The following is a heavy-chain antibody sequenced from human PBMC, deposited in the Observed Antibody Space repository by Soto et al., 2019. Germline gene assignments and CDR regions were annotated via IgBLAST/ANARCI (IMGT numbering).Heavy chain of an antibody. Sequence: SETLSLTCAVSGYSISSGYYWGWIRQPPGKGLEWIGSIYHSGSTYYNPSPKSRVTISVDTSKNQFSLKLSSVTAADTAVYYCASGVVVTLFDYWGQGTLVTVSS. V-gene: IGHV4-38-2*01. CDR3: ASGVVVTLFDY. CDR1: GYSISSGYY. CDR2: IYHSGST. J-gene: IGHJ4*02. D-gene: IGHD3-22*01.